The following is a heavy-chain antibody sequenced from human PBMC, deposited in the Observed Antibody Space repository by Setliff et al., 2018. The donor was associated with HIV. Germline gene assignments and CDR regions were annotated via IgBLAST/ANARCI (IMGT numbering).Heavy chain of an antibody. J-gene: IGHJ4*02. CDR3: AEPSSVYIFGVLTPVSFDY. D-gene: IGHD3-3*02. V-gene: IGHV1-24*01. CDR1: GDTLTKLS. Sequence: ASVKVSCKVSGDTLTKLSIYWVRQAPGKGLEWMGGFDHEEGKIIYAKKLQGRVSMTEDTSKDTAYMDLSSLRSDDTAVYYCAEPSSVYIFGVLTPVSFDYWGQGTLVTVPQ. CDR2: FDHEEGKI.